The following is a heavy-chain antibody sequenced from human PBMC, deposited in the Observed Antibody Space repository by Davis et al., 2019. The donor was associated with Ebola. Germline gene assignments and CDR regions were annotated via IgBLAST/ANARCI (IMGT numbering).Heavy chain of an antibody. CDR1: GGSFSGYY. CDR3: ARGRAFGQQLVEGNYYYYYMDV. Sequence: PSETLSLTCAVYGGSFSGYYWSWIRQPPGKGLEWIGEINHSGSTNYNPSLKSRVTISVDTSKNQFSLKLSSVTAADTAVYYCARGRAFGQQLVEGNYYYYYMDVWGKGTTVTVSS. CDR2: INHSGST. J-gene: IGHJ6*03. V-gene: IGHV4-34*01. D-gene: IGHD6-13*01.